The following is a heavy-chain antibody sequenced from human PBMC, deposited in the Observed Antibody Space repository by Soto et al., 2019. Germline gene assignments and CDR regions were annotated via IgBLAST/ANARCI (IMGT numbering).Heavy chain of an antibody. D-gene: IGHD3-22*01. CDR3: AREARYYDSRWFDP. Sequence: QVQLVQSGAEVKKPGSSVKVSCKASGGTFSSYAISWVRQAPGQGLEWMGGIIPIFGTANYAQKFQGRVTITADESTSTAYRELSSLRTEDTAVDYCAREARYYDSRWFDPWGQGTLVTVSS. CDR1: GGTFSSYA. V-gene: IGHV1-69*01. J-gene: IGHJ5*02. CDR2: IIPIFGTA.